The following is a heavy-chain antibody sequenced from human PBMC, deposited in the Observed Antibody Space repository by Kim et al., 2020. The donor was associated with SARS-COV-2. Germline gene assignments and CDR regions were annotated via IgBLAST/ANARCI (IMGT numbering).Heavy chain of an antibody. V-gene: IGHV3-23*01. J-gene: IGHJ4*02. Sequence: KGRFTISRDNSKNTLYLQMNSLRAEDTAVYYCAKNLGYCSSTSCYMGGDYWGQGTLVTVSS. CDR3: AKNLGYCSSTSCYMGGDY. D-gene: IGHD2-2*02.